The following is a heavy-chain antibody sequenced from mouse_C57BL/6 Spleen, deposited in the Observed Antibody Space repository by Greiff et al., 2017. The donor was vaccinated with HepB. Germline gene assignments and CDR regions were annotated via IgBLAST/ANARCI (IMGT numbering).Heavy chain of an antibody. J-gene: IGHJ4*01. V-gene: IGHV1-22*01. CDR3: ATAQAYRDYYAMDC. CDR2: INPNNGGT. Sequence: EVQLQQSGPELVKPGASVKMSCKASGYTFTDYNMHWVKQSHGKSLEWIGYINPNNGGTSYNQKFKGKATLTVNKSSSTAYMELRSLTSEDSAVYYCATAQAYRDYYAMDCWGQGTSVTVSS. CDR1: GYTFTDYN. D-gene: IGHD3-2*02.